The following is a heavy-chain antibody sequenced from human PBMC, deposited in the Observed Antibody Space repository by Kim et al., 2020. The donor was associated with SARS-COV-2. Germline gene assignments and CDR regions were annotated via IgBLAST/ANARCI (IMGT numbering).Heavy chain of an antibody. CDR3: AREPSPTYYDILTGSQGANAFDI. CDR2: INSDGSST. CDR1: GFTFSSYW. J-gene: IGHJ3*02. D-gene: IGHD3-9*01. V-gene: IGHV3-74*01. Sequence: GGSLRLSCAASGFTFSSYWMHWVRQAPGKGLVWVSRINSDGSSTSYADSVKGRFTISRDNAKNTLYLQMNSLRAEDTAVYYCAREPSPTYYDILTGSQGANAFDIWGQGTMVTVSS.